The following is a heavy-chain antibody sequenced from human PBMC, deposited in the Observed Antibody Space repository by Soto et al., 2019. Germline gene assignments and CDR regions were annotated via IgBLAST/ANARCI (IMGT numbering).Heavy chain of an antibody. Sequence: SETLSLTCAVSGGSISSGGYSWTWIRQPPGKGLEWIGYIYDSGTTYYNPSLKSRVTISVDRSKNQFSLKLSSVTAADTAVYYCVDYDSSGYDAFDTRGQGIMVTVPS. CDR1: GGSISSGGYS. J-gene: IGHJ3*02. CDR2: IYDSGTT. V-gene: IGHV4-30-2*01. CDR3: VDYDSSGYDAFDT. D-gene: IGHD3-22*01.